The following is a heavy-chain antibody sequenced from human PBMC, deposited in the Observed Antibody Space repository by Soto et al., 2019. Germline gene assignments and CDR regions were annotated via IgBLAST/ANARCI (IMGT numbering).Heavy chain of an antibody. J-gene: IGHJ6*02. CDR3: ARDIYCSGGSCYSGRYGMDV. V-gene: IGHV3-48*02. Sequence: GGSLRLSCAASGFTFSSYSMNWVRQAPGKGLEWVSYISSSSSTIYYADSVKGRFTISRDNAKNSLYLQMNSLRDEDTAVYYCARDIYCSGGSCYSGRYGMDVWGQGTTVTVSS. CDR1: GFTFSSYS. CDR2: ISSSSSTI. D-gene: IGHD2-15*01.